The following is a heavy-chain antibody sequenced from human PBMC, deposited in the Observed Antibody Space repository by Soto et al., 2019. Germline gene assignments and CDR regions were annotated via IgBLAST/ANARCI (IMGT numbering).Heavy chain of an antibody. CDR1: GTSFSSYA. CDR3: ARDRVGWRDGYNFGY. D-gene: IGHD5-12*01. CDR2: IIPIFGTA. Sequence: QVQLVQSGAGVSKPGSSVKVSCKASGTSFSSYAISWVRQAPGQGLEWMGGIIPIFGTANYAQKFQGRVTITADESTSTAYMELGSLRSEDTAVYYCARDRVGWRDGYNFGYWGQGTLVTVSS. J-gene: IGHJ4*02. V-gene: IGHV1-69*12.